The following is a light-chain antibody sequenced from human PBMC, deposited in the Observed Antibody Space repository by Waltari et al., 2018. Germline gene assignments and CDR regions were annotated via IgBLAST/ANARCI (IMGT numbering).Light chain of an antibody. CDR3: HQRGSWPIT. CDR2: DAS. CDR1: QSISTY. V-gene: IGKV3-11*01. J-gene: IGKJ5*01. Sequence: VLTQPPATLPLSPGAGATLSRRASQSISTYLAWFQQRPGQAPRLLIYDASNRAAGVPARFSGSGSGTDFTLSISSLEPEDFAVYYCHQRGSWPITCGQGTRLEI.